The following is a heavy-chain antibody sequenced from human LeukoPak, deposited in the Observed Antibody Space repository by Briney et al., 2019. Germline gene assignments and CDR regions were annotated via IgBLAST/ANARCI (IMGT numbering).Heavy chain of an antibody. CDR2: IKQDGSEK. D-gene: IGHD3-10*01. CDR1: GFTFSSYA. V-gene: IGHV3-7*01. CDR3: ASSYGSGSYALRY. J-gene: IGHJ4*02. Sequence: GGSLRLSCAASGFTFSSYAVSWVRQAPGKGLEWVANIKQDGSEKYYVDSVKGRFTISRDNAKNSLYLQMNSLRAEDTAVYYCASSYGSGSYALRYWGQGTLVTVSS.